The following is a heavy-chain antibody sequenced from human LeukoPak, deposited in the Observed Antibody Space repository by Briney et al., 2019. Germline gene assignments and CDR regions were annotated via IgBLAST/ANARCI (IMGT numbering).Heavy chain of an antibody. CDR1: GFTFSSYA. V-gene: IGHV3-30*18. D-gene: IGHD3-16*01. CDR2: ISYDGSNK. J-gene: IGHJ6*01. CDR3: AKSTRAVMAMMDV. Sequence: GGSLRLSCAASGFTFSSYAMHWVRQAPGRGLEWVAVISYDGSNKYYADSVKGRFTISRDNAKNSLFLQMNSLRAEDTAVYFCAKSTRAVMAMMDVWGKGTTVTVSS.